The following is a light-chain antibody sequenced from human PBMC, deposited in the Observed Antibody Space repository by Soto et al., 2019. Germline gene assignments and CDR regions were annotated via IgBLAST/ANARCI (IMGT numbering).Light chain of an antibody. CDR2: RNN. Sequence: QSVLAQPPSASGTPGQGVTISCSGRTSNIGSNYVYWYQQLPGTAPKLLIYRNNQRPSGVPDRFSGSKSGTSASLAISGLRSDDEADYFCATWDDSLNGFYVFGTGTKVT. CDR1: TSNIGSNY. J-gene: IGLJ1*01. CDR3: ATWDDSLNGFYV. V-gene: IGLV1-47*01.